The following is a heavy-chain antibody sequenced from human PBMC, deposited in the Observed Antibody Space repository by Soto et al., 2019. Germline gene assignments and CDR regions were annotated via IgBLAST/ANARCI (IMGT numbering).Heavy chain of an antibody. V-gene: IGHV3-23*01. CDR1: GLTFGGRA. CDR3: AKTEIRAVAVAGCFDY. Sequence: PGGSLRLSCVASGLTFGGRAMSWVRQSPGEGLEWVPTITDTGGDAKYADSVRGRFAISGDNSKNTLYLQMSALRAEDSAIYYCAKTEIRAVAVAGCFDYWGQGTLVTVSS. J-gene: IGHJ4*02. D-gene: IGHD6-19*01. CDR2: ITDTGGDA.